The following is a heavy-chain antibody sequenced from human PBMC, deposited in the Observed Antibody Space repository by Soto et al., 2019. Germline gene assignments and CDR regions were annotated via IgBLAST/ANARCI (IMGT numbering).Heavy chain of an antibody. V-gene: IGHV1-2*04. J-gene: IGHJ3*02. CDR2: INPNSGGT. Sequence: ASVKVSCKASGYTFTGYYMHWVRQAPGQGLEWMGWINPNSGGTNYAQKFQGWVTMTRDTSISTAYMELSRLRSDDTAVYYCARGLGSYDYIWGSYRPYAFDIWGQGAMVTVSS. CDR1: GYTFTGYY. D-gene: IGHD3-16*02. CDR3: ARGLGSYDYIWGSYRPYAFDI.